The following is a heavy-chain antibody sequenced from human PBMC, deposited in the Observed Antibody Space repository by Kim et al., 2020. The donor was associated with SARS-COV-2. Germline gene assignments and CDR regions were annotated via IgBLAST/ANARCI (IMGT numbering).Heavy chain of an antibody. J-gene: IGHJ4*02. V-gene: IGHV3-30-3*01. CDR3: ARDLLLWFGELYFGDFDY. Sequence: GGSLRLSCAASGFTFSSYAMHWVRQAPGKGLEWVAVISYDGSNKYYADSVKGRFTISRDNSKNTLYLQMNSLRAEDTAVYYCARDLLLWFGELYFGDFDYWGQGTLVTVSS. CDR2: ISYDGSNK. D-gene: IGHD3-10*01. CDR1: GFTFSSYA.